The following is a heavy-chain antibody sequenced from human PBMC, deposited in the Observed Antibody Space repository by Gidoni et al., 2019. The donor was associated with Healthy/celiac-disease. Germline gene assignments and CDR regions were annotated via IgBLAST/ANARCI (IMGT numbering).Heavy chain of an antibody. CDR2: IKSKTGGGTT. J-gene: IGHJ3*02. Sequence: EVQLVEPGGGLVKPGGFLRTSCAASGFTLSNAWMSWVRQAPGKGLGWVGRIKSKTGGGTTDYAAPVKGRFTISRDDSKNTLYLQMNSLKAEDTAVYYCTTLYSGSYSDAFDIWGQGTMVTVSS. CDR3: TTLYSGSYSDAFDI. CDR1: GFTLSNAW. D-gene: IGHD1-26*01. V-gene: IGHV3-15*01.